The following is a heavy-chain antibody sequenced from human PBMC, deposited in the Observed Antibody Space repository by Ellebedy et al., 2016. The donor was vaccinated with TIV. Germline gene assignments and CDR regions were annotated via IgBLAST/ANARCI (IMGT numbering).Heavy chain of an antibody. D-gene: IGHD2-15*01. CDR2: ISYDGSNK. V-gene: IGHV3-30-3*01. CDR3: ARDTRLVVVTSNHWNWYFDL. J-gene: IGHJ2*01. Sequence: PGGSLRLSCAASGFTFSSYAMHWVRQAPGKGLEWVAVISYDGSNKYYADSMKGRFTISRDNFNNTLYLQMNSLRPEDTAIYYCARDTRLVVVTSNHWNWYFDLWGRGTLVTVSS. CDR1: GFTFSSYA.